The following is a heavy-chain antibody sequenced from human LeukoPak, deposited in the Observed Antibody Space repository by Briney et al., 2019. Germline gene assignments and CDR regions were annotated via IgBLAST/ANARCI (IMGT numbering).Heavy chain of an antibody. Sequence: PSETLSLTCTVSGGSISSSSYYWGWIRQPPGKGLEWIGSIYHSGSTYYNPSLKSRVTISVDTSKNPFSLKLSSVTAADTAVYYCARDESGSSWFFDYWGQGTLVTVSS. CDR3: ARDESGSSWFFDY. CDR1: GGSISSSSYY. CDR2: IYHSGST. D-gene: IGHD6-13*01. V-gene: IGHV4-39*07. J-gene: IGHJ4*02.